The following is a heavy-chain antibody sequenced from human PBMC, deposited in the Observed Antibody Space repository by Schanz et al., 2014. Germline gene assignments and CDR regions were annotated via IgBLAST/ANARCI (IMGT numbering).Heavy chain of an antibody. CDR2: ISSSSSTR. CDR3: VRVSFADPRLYRGMDRDIDY. CDR1: GFTFSSYS. V-gene: IGHV3-48*04. J-gene: IGHJ4*02. D-gene: IGHD5-18*01. Sequence: EVQLVESGGGLVQPGGSLRLSCAASGFTFSSYSMNWVRQAPGKGLEWVSYISSSSSTRYYADSVKGRLTISRDDAKKSMYLQMNNLRAEDTAVYYCVRVSFADPRLYRGMDRDIDYWGQGTLVTVSS.